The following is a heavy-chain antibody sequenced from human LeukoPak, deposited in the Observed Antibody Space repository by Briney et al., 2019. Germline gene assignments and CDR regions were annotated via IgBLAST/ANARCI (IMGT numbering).Heavy chain of an antibody. CDR3: ARDGWEVPRGDPLDF. J-gene: IGHJ3*01. D-gene: IGHD1-26*01. V-gene: IGHV1-18*01. CDR2: ISAYTGQT. Sequence: TAVKVSCKPSGYSFTPYGMSWVRQAPGQRLEWVGWISAYTGQTHFATKFQGRLTVTTDKSTTTGYMELRSLKFDDTAVYYCARDGWEVPRGDPLDFWGQGTMVTVSS. CDR1: GYSFTPYG.